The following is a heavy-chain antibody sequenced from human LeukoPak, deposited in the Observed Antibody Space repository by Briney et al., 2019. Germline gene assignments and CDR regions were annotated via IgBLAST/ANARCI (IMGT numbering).Heavy chain of an antibody. J-gene: IGHJ4*02. Sequence: KASETLSLTCAVYGGSFIDCYLTWIRQPPGKGLEWIGEVHPSGITDSAPSLRSRVTISRDTSKNQFSLKLSSVTAADSAVYYCARGADWNKVGYWGQGTLVTVSS. CDR2: VHPSGIT. D-gene: IGHD1/OR15-1a*01. V-gene: IGHV4-34*01. CDR3: ARGADWNKVGY. CDR1: GGSFIDCY.